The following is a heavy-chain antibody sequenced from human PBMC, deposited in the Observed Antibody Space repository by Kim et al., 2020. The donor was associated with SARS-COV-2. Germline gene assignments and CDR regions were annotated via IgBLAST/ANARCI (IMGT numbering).Heavy chain of an antibody. V-gene: IGHV3-53*01. CDR1: GFTVSSNY. D-gene: IGHD6-13*01. CDR3: ARDIAAAGPYYYGMDV. Sequence: GGSLRLSCAASGFTVSSNYMSWVRQAPGKGLEWVSVIYSGGSTYYADSVKGRFTISRDNSKNTLYLQMNSLRAEDTAVYYCARDIAAAGPYYYGMDVWGQGTTVTVSS. CDR2: IYSGGST. J-gene: IGHJ6*02.